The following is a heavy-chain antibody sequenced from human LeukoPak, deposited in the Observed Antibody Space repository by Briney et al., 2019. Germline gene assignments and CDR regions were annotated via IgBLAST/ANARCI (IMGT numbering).Heavy chain of an antibody. Sequence: GGSLRLSCAASGFTFSSYSRNWVRQAPGKGLEWVSHITASGTAMFYADSVKGRFTISRDNAKNSLYLQMNSLRDEDTAVYYCASSGSYRFDYWGQGTLVTVSS. CDR3: ASSGSYRFDY. V-gene: IGHV3-48*02. J-gene: IGHJ4*02. CDR1: GFTFSSYS. CDR2: ITASGTAM. D-gene: IGHD1-26*01.